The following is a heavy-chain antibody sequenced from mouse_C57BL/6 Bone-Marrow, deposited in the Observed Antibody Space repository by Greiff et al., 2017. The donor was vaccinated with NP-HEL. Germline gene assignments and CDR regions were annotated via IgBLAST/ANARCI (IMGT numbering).Heavy chain of an antibody. D-gene: IGHD1-1*01. Sequence: QVQLQQPGAELVRPGSSVKLSCKASGYTFTSYWMHWVKQRPIQGLEWIGNIDPSDSETHYNQKFKDKATLTVDKSSSTAYMQLSSLTSEDSAVYYCARSPTTVVALYAMDYWGQGTSVTVSS. V-gene: IGHV1-52*01. CDR3: ARSPTTVVALYAMDY. CDR2: IDPSDSET. CDR1: GYTFTSYW. J-gene: IGHJ4*01.